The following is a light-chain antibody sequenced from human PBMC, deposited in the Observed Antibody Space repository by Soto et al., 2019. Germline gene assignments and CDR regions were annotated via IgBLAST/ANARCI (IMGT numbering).Light chain of an antibody. Sequence: EIVMTQSPATLSVSPGERATLSCRASQSVSSNLAWYQQKPGQAPRLLIYGISTRATGISARFSGSGSGTELTHTINGLQSEDLAVYYCQQHNKWPLTFGQGTRLENK. J-gene: IGKJ5*01. CDR3: QQHNKWPLT. V-gene: IGKV3-15*01. CDR1: QSVSSN. CDR2: GIS.